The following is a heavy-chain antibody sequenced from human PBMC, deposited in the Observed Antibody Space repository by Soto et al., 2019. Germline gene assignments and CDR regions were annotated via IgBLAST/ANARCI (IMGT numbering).Heavy chain of an antibody. V-gene: IGHV4-59*01. CDR3: AVGDSSGWYSL. D-gene: IGHD6-19*01. CDR1: GGSISSYY. CDR2: IYYSGST. Sequence: SETLSLTCTVSGGSISSYYWSWIRQPPGKGLEWIGYIYYSGSTNYNPSLKSRVTISVDTSKNQFSLKLSSVTAADTAVYYCAVGDSSGWYSLWGQGTLVTVSS. J-gene: IGHJ4*02.